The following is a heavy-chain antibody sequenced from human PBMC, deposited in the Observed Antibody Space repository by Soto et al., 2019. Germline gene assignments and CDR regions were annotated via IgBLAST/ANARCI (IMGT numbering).Heavy chain of an antibody. Sequence: ELQLLESGGGLVQPGGSLRLSCAASGFTFSSYGMTWVRQAPGKRLEWVSTIGGSGGSTHYTDSVKGRFTISRDNSKNTLYLQMNSLRAEDTAVYYCAKKSGPITTTPFYYYYYMDVWGKGTTVTVSS. CDR2: IGGSGGST. CDR1: GFTFSSYG. D-gene: IGHD1-26*01. J-gene: IGHJ6*03. CDR3: AKKSGPITTTPFYYYYYMDV. V-gene: IGHV3-23*01.